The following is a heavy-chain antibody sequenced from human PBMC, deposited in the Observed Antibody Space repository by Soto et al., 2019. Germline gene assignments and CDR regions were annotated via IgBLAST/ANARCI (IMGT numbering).Heavy chain of an antibody. CDR2: IWYDGSKK. CDR1: GFSLGSYG. CDR3: ARDPATVTTHYDY. J-gene: IGHJ4*02. Sequence: QVQLVESGGGVVQPGRSLRLSCAASGFSLGSYGMHWVRQAPGKGLEWVAVIWYDGSKKYYADSVQGRFTISRDISENRLYLEMNSLRAEDTAIHYCARDPATVTTHYDYWGQGTLVTVSS. V-gene: IGHV3-33*01. D-gene: IGHD4-17*01.